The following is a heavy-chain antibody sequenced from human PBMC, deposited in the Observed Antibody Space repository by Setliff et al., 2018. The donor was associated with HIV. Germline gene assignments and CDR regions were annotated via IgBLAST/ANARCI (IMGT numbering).Heavy chain of an antibody. Sequence: PGESLKISCKGSGYSFTNYWVGWVRQMPGKGLEWMGIIYPIDFDTKYSPSFWGRVTISVDKSINTAYLHWNSLRPADTAMYYCARGLFDFYYYFEYWGQGTLVTVSS. V-gene: IGHV5-51*01. CDR1: GYSFTNYW. J-gene: IGHJ4*02. CDR2: IYPIDFDT. D-gene: IGHD3-3*01. CDR3: ARGLFDFYYYFEY.